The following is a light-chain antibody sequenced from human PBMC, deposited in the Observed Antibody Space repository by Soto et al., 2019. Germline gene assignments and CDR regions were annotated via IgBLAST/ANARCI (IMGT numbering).Light chain of an antibody. V-gene: IGLV2-23*01. Sequence: QSALTQPASVSGSPGQSITISCTGTSSDVGSYNVVSWYQQHPGKAPKLMIYEGSKRPSGVSNRFSGSKSGNTASLTISGLQAEDEADYYCCSYARSSPYVFGTGTKLTVL. J-gene: IGLJ1*01. CDR1: SSDVGSYNV. CDR2: EGS. CDR3: CSYARSSPYV.